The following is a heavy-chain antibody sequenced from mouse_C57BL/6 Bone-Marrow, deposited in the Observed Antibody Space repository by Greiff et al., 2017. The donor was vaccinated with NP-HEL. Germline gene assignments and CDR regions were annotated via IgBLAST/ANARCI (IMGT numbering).Heavy chain of an antibody. V-gene: IGHV6-3*01. D-gene: IGHD1-1*01. CDR2: ISLKSDNYAT. Sequence: EVKLQESGGGLVQPGGSMKLSCVASGFTFSNYWMNWVRQSPEKGLEWVAQISLKSDNYATNYAESVKGRFTISRDASKSSVYLQMNNLRAEDTGIYYCTVYYYGSSCVSYADWGQGTLVTVSA. CDR3: TVYYYGSSCVSYAD. CDR1: GFTFSNYW. J-gene: IGHJ3*01.